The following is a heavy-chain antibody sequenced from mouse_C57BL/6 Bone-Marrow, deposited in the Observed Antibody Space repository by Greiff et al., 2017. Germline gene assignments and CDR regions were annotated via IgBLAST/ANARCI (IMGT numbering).Heavy chain of an antibody. V-gene: IGHV1-64*01. CDR2: IHPNSGST. CDR3: ARSDYGNYEWDFDV. CDR1: GYTFTSYW. Sequence: QVQLQQPGAELVKPGASVKLSCKASGYTFTSYWMHWVKQRPGQGLEWIGMIHPNSGSTNYNEKFKSKATLTVDKSSSTAYMQLSSLTSEDSAVYYCARSDYGNYEWDFDVWGTGTTVTVSS. D-gene: IGHD2-1*01. J-gene: IGHJ1*03.